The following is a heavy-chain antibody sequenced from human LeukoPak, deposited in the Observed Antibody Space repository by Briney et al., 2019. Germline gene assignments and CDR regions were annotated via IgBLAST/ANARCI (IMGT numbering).Heavy chain of an antibody. J-gene: IGHJ4*02. V-gene: IGHV1-18*01. CDR2: ISAYSGNT. CDR3: ARFDTVSFGPTTSSQFDY. Sequence: VASVKVSCKASGYTFGSYAITWVRQAPGQGLEWMGWISAYSGNTKYAQKFQDRVTMSTETSTSTAYMELRSLRFDDTAVYYCARFDTVSFGPTTSSQFDYWGQGTLVTVSS. D-gene: IGHD3/OR15-3a*01. CDR1: GYTFGSYA.